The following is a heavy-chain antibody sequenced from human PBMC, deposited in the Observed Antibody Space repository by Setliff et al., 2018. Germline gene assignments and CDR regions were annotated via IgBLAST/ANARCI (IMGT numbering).Heavy chain of an antibody. D-gene: IGHD3-3*01. J-gene: IGHJ4*02. Sequence: ASVKVSCKASGGTFSKYGISWVRQAPGQGLEWMGWITNYNGKTDYAQKFQDRVILTTDTSTSTAYMELRNLRPDDKAIYYCATRTPVTFSGVVTTVWGQGSLVTVSS. CDR2: ITNYNGKT. V-gene: IGHV1-18*01. CDR1: GGTFSKYG. CDR3: ATRTPVTFSGVVTTV.